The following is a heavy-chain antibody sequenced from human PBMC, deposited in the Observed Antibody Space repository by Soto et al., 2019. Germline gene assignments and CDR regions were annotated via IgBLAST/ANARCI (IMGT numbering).Heavy chain of an antibody. CDR2: INPSGGST. V-gene: IGHV1-46*01. Sequence: SVKVSCKASGYTFTSYYMHWVRQAPGQGLEWMGIINPSGGSTSYAQKFQGRVTMTRDTSTSTVYMELSSLRSEDTAAYYCAREPRAASGKGSCMKGCGRGTTGTVAS. J-gene: IGHJ6*04. CDR3: AREPRAASGKGSCMKG. CDR1: GYTFTSYY. D-gene: IGHD2-15*01.